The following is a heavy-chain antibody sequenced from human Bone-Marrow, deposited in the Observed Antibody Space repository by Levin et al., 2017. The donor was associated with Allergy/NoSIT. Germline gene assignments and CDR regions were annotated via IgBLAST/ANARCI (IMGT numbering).Heavy chain of an antibody. V-gene: IGHV2-5*02. CDR1: GFSLSTSGVG. CDR3: AHSDLVMYYDILTAYFDY. CDR2: IYWDDDK. Sequence: SGPTLVKPTQTLTLTCTFSGFSLSTSGVGVGWIRQPPGKALEWLALIYWDDDKRYSPSLKSRLTITKDTSKNQVVLTMTNMDPVDTATYYCAHSDLVMYYDILTAYFDYWGQGTLVTVSS. J-gene: IGHJ4*02. D-gene: IGHD3-9*01.